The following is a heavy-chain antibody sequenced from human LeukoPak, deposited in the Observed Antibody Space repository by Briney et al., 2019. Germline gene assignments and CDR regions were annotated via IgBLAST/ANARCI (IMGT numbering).Heavy chain of an antibody. CDR2: ISTSGSTI. V-gene: IGHV3-11*04. Sequence: GGSLRLSCAASGFTFSDYYMSWIRQAPGKGLEWVSYISTSGSTIYYADSVKGRFTISRDNAKNSLYLQMNSLRAEDTAAYYCARCYDSSGYYSNYHMDVWGKGTTVTVS. D-gene: IGHD3-22*01. J-gene: IGHJ6*03. CDR1: GFTFSDYY. CDR3: ARCYDSSGYYSNYHMDV.